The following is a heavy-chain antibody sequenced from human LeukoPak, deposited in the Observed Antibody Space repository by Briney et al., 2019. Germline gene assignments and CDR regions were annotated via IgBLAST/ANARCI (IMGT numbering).Heavy chain of an antibody. V-gene: IGHV4-59*01. CDR1: GGSITSYY. CDR2: IYYSGST. J-gene: IGHJ2*01. Sequence: SETLSLTCRVSGGSITSYYWSCIRQPPGKGLEWIGYIYYSGSTKYNPSLRSRVPISVATSKNQFSLNLNSVSAGDTDVYYCAGHPHNRDWYFDLWGRGTMVTVSS. CDR3: AGHPHNRDWYFDL. D-gene: IGHD1-1*01.